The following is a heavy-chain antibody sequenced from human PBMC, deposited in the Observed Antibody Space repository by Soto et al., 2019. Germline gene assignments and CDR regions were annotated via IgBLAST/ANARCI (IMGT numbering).Heavy chain of an antibody. J-gene: IGHJ4*02. CDR3: AHNPRRHRDLTV. CDR1: GGSISSYNW. Sequence: SETLSLTCSVSGGSISSYNWWTWVRQPPGMGLEWIGEIYHTGTINYNPSLKSRVTISVGNSNNQFSLKVNSVTAADTAMYFCAHNPRRHRDLTVWGQGALSTV. CDR2: IYHTGTI. V-gene: IGHV4-4*02. D-gene: IGHD1-1*01.